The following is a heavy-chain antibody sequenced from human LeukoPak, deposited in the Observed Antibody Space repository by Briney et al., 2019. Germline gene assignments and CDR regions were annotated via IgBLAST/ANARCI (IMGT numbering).Heavy chain of an antibody. CDR1: GFTVSSNY. J-gene: IGHJ4*02. Sequence: GGSLRLSCAASGFTVSSNYMSWVRQAPGKGLEWVSVIYSGGSTYYADSVKGRFTISRDNSKNTLYLQMNSLRAEDTAVYYCAKDFGDIVVVVAPGTRHGIDYWGQGTLVTVSS. D-gene: IGHD2-15*01. V-gene: IGHV3-66*01. CDR2: IYSGGST. CDR3: AKDFGDIVVVVAPGTRHGIDY.